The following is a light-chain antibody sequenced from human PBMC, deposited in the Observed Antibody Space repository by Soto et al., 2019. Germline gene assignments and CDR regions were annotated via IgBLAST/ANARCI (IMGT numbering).Light chain of an antibody. Sequence: EIVLTQSPGTLSLSPGERATLSCRASQTVTSTYLAWYQQKPGQAPRLLIYGVYSRATGIPARFSGSGSGTDFTLTISRLESEDSAVYFCQHYANFLWTFGQGTKVEIK. CDR1: QTVTSTY. CDR2: GVY. CDR3: QHYANFLWT. J-gene: IGKJ1*01. V-gene: IGKV3-20*01.